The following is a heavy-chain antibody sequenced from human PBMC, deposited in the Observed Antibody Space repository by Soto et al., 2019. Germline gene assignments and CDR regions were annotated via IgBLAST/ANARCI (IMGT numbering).Heavy chain of an antibody. Sequence: PXESLKISCRGSGCSFASYWISWVRQMPGKGLEWMGRIDPSDSYTNYSPSFQGHVTISADKSISTAYLQWSSLKASDTAMYYCARRCGYYYYGMDVWGQGTTVTVSS. CDR3: ARRCGYYYYGMDV. CDR1: GCSFASYW. V-gene: IGHV5-10-1*01. CDR2: IDPSDSYT. J-gene: IGHJ6*02. D-gene: IGHD2-21*01.